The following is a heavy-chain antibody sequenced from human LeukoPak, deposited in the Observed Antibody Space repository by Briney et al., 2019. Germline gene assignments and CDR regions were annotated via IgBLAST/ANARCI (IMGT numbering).Heavy chain of an antibody. Sequence: SVKVSCKASGYTFTGYYMHWVRQAPGQGLEWMGRINPNSGGTNYAQKFQGRVTMTRDTSISTAYMELSRLRSDDTAVYYCARGTYYYDSSGYYFYFDYWGQGTLVTVSS. CDR2: INPNSGGT. V-gene: IGHV1-2*06. J-gene: IGHJ4*02. CDR1: GYTFTGYY. CDR3: ARGTYYYDSSGYYFYFDY. D-gene: IGHD3-22*01.